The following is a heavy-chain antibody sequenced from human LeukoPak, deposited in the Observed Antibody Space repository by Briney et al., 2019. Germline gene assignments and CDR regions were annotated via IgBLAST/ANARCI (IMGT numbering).Heavy chain of an antibody. Sequence: SETLSLTCAVYGGSFSGYYWSWIRQPPGKGLEWIGEINHSGSTNYNPSLKSRVTISVDTSKNQFSLQLNSVTPEDTAVYYCARGVRGGYSYGDPYYYYYMGVWGKGTTVTVSS. V-gene: IGHV4-34*01. CDR1: GGSFSGYY. D-gene: IGHD5-18*01. J-gene: IGHJ6*03. CDR2: INHSGST. CDR3: ARGVRGGYSYGDPYYYYYMGV.